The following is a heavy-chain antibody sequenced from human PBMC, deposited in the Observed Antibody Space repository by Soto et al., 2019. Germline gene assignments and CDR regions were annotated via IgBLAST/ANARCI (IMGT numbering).Heavy chain of an antibody. CDR3: AKEFHSWNYFDY. CDR2: ISYDGSNK. V-gene: IGHV3-30*18. D-gene: IGHD1-20*01. J-gene: IGHJ4*02. CDR1: GVTCSSSG. Sequence: GALIVSCSAAGVTCSSSGMHWVRQAPGKGLEWVAVISYDGSNKFYADSVKGRFTISRDNFRNTLYLQMNSLRAEDTAVYYCAKEFHSWNYFDYWGQGTLVPVSS.